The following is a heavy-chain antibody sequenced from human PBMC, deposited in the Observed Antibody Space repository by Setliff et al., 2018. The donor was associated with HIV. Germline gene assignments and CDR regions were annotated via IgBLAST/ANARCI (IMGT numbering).Heavy chain of an antibody. J-gene: IGHJ4*02. CDR2: IKQDGSEK. Sequence: GGSLRLSCAASGFTFSNYWMSWVRQAPGKGLEWVANIKQDGSEKYYVDSVKGRFTISRDNAKNSLFLQMDSLRAEDTAVYYCARERSRGYTDPPRFDYWGQGTLVTVSS. D-gene: IGHD5-18*01. CDR1: GFTFSNYW. CDR3: ARERSRGYTDPPRFDY. V-gene: IGHV3-7*01.